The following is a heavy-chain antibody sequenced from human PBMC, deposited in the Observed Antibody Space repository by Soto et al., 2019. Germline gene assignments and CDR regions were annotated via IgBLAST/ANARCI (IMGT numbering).Heavy chain of an antibody. CDR2: ISSSSSYT. V-gene: IGHV3-11*06. D-gene: IGHD5-18*01. CDR3: ARGHYGYSYGISGWFDP. Sequence: QVQLVESGGGLVKPGGSLRLSCAASGFTFSDYYMSWIRQAPGKGLEWVSYISSSSSYTNYADSVKGRFTISRDNAKNSLYLQTNSLRAEDTAVYYCARGHYGYSYGISGWFDPWGQGTLVTVSS. J-gene: IGHJ5*02. CDR1: GFTFSDYY.